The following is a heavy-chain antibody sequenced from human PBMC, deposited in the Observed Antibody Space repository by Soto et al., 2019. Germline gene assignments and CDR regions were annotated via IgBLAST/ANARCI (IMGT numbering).Heavy chain of an antibody. J-gene: IGHJ4*02. D-gene: IGHD6-6*01. CDR2: IRSKAYGGTT. V-gene: IGHV3-49*04. Sequence: QPGGSLRLSCTASGFTFGDYAMSWVRQAPGRGLEWVGFIRSKAYGGTTEYAASVKGRFTISRDDSKSIAYLQMNSLKTEDTAVYCCTRDKQLVYYFDYWGQGTLVTVSS. CDR3: TRDKQLVYYFDY. CDR1: GFTFGDYA.